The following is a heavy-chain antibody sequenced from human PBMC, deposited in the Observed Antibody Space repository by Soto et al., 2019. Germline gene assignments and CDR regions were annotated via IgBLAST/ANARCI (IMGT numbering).Heavy chain of an antibody. J-gene: IGHJ6*03. Sequence: GGSLRLSCAASGFTFSSYAMSWVRQAPGKGLEWVSAISGSGGSTYYADSVKGRFTISRDNSKNTLYLQMNSLRAEDTAVYYCAKEGPPGGYYDFWSGYVSQYMDVWGKGTTVTVSS. CDR2: ISGSGGST. CDR3: AKEGPPGGYYDFWSGYVSQYMDV. V-gene: IGHV3-23*01. CDR1: GFTFSSYA. D-gene: IGHD3-3*01.